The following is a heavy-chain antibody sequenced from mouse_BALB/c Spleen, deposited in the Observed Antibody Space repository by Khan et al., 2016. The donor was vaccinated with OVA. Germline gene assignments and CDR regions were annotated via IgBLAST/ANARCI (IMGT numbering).Heavy chain of an antibody. CDR2: INPSTGYT. D-gene: IGHD2-14*01. J-gene: IGHJ2*01. V-gene: IGHV1-4*01. CDR3: VRIPFPPYDFDY. CDR1: GYTFANYA. Sequence: QVQLQQSGTELARPGASVKMSCKASGYTFANYAMHWVKQRPGQGLEWIGYINPSTGYTNYNQNFSDKATLTTDRSSSTAYMQLSSLTSDDSSVYYCVRIPFPPYDFDYWGQGTTLTVSS.